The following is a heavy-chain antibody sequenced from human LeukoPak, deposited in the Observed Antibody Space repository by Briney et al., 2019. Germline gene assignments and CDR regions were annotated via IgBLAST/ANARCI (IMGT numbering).Heavy chain of an antibody. CDR1: GLTFSGSA. D-gene: IGHD3-22*01. CDR2: IRSKANSYAT. CDR3: IRAPNYYDSSGGFDP. Sequence: GGSLRLSCAASGLTFSGSAMHWVRQASGKGLGWVGRIRSKANSYATAYAASVKGRFTISRDDSKNTAYLQMNSLKTEDTAVYFRIRAPNYYDSSGGFDPWGQGTLVTVSS. V-gene: IGHV3-73*01. J-gene: IGHJ5*02.